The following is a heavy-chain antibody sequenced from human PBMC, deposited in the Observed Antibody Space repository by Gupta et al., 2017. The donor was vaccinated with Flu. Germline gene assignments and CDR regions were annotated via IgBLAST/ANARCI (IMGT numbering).Heavy chain of an antibody. D-gene: IGHD3-3*01. Sequence: QVQLPESGPGLVKPSEALSLTCTVSGGPISSYYWSWSRQPPGKGLEGIGYSDYSGRTNYNPGRKSRGTISVDKAKNKAAVKLRAVTAVDTAVYYYETVVTRGGVVIGIDNGCQGTMVTVYS. J-gene: IGHJ4*02. CDR1: GGPISSYY. V-gene: IGHV4-59*01. CDR2: SDYSGRT. CDR3: ETVVTRGGVVIGIDN.